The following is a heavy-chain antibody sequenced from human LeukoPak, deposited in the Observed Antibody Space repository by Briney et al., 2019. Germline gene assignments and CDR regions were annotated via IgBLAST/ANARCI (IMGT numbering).Heavy chain of an antibody. D-gene: IGHD3-22*01. V-gene: IGHV3-74*01. CDR1: GFIFSGYW. J-gene: IGHJ4*02. CDR3: VRAYYDSSGYYSAPLFDY. Sequence: PGGSLRLSCAAPGFIFSGYWMHWVRQAPGKGLVWVSRVNSDWSSTTYADSVTGRFTISRDNAKNTLYLQMNSLRAEDTAVYYCVRAYYDSSGYYSAPLFDYWGQGTLVTVSS. CDR2: VNSDWSST.